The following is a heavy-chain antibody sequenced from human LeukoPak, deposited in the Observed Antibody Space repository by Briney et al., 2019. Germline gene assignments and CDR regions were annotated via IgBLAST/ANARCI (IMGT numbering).Heavy chain of an antibody. V-gene: IGHV4-59*01. J-gene: IGHJ4*02. D-gene: IGHD1-26*01. CDR1: GGSISSYY. CDR3: ARISGSYPL. CDR2: IYNTGGT. Sequence: SETLSLTCTVSGGSISSYYWTWFRQPPGKGLEWIGYIYNTGGTNYNPSLNSRVTISIDTSKNQFSLRLSSVTAADTAIYFCARISGSYPLWGQGTLVTVSS.